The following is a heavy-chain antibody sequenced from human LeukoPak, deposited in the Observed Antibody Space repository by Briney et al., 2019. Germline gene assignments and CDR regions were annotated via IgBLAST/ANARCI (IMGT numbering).Heavy chain of an antibody. J-gene: IGHJ6*02. CDR2: MNPNSGNT. D-gene: IGHD6-13*01. CDR1: GYTFTSYD. V-gene: IGHV1-8*01. CDR3: ARGGSSWLYYYYYGMDV. Sequence: ASVKVSCKASGYTFTSYDINWVRQATGQGLEWMGWMNPNSGNTGYAQKFQGRVTMTRNTSISTAYMELSSLRSEDTAVYYCARGGSSWLYYYYYGMDVWGRGTTVTVSS.